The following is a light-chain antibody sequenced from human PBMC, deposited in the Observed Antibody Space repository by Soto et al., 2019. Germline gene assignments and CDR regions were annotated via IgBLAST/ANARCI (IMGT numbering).Light chain of an antibody. V-gene: IGLV2-8*01. J-gene: IGLJ1*01. CDR2: EVN. CDR3: TSYAGGNNV. Sequence: QSALTQPPSASGSPGQSVTISCTGTSSDVGGYNYVSWYQQHPDKVPKLMVYEVNKRPSGVPDRFSGSKSGNKASLTVSGLQAEDEADYYCTSYAGGNNVFGTGTKLTVL. CDR1: SSDVGGYNY.